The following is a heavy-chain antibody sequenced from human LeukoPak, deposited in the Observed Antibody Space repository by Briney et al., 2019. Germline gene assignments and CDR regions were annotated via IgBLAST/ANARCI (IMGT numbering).Heavy chain of an antibody. V-gene: IGHV3-23*01. Sequence: GGSLRLSCAASGFTFSNYGMSWVRQAPGKGLEWVSAISGGGDTTFYGDSVKGRFTISRDNAKNSLYLQMNSLRAEDTALYYCAKDSGSYWSYFDYWGQGTLVTVSS. CDR2: ISGGGDTT. D-gene: IGHD1-26*01. CDR1: GFTFSNYG. J-gene: IGHJ4*02. CDR3: AKDSGSYWSYFDY.